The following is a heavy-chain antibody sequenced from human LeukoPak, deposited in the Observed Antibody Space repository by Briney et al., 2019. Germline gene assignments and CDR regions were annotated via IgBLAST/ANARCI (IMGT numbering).Heavy chain of an antibody. V-gene: IGHV3-21*01. D-gene: IGHD6-13*01. CDR3: ARVVAAAGTLDY. CDR2: ISSSSSYI. CDR1: GFTFSSYS. J-gene: IGHJ4*02. Sequence: GGSLRLSCAASGFTFSSYSMNWVRQAPGKGLEWVSSISSSSSYIYYADSVKGRFTISRDNAKNSLYLQMNSLRAEDTAVYYCARVVAAAGTLDYWGQGTWSPSPQ.